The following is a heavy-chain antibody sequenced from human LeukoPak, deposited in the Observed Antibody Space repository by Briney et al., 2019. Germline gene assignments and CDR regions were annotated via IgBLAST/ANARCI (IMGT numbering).Heavy chain of an antibody. Sequence: GESLKISCMASGYSFTTYWIGWVRQMPGKGLAWMGIIYPGDSDTRYSPSFQGQVTISADKSISTAYLQWSSLKASDTAKYYCAASIGTAAGTLDYWGQGTLVTVSS. CDR2: IYPGDSDT. CDR3: AASIGTAAGTLDY. V-gene: IGHV5-51*01. J-gene: IGHJ4*02. D-gene: IGHD6-13*01. CDR1: GYSFTTYW.